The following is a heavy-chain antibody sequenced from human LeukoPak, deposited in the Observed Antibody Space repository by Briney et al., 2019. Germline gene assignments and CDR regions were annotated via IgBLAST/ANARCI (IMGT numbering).Heavy chain of an antibody. CDR1: GFTFSSYA. Sequence: GGSLRLSCAASGFTFSSYAMNWVRQAPGKGLEWVSYISSSGSTIYYADSVKGRFTISRDNAKNSLYLQMNSLRAEDTAVYYCARESRRGYSYGPDYWGQGTLVTVSS. J-gene: IGHJ4*02. V-gene: IGHV3-48*03. CDR2: ISSSGSTI. D-gene: IGHD5-18*01. CDR3: ARESRRGYSYGPDY.